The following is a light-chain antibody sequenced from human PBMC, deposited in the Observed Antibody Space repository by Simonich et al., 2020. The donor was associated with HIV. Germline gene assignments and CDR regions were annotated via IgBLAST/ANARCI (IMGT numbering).Light chain of an antibody. Sequence: QSALTQPASVSGSPGQSITISCTGTSSDVGGYNYVSWYPQHPGKAPKLMIYDVSKRPSGVSNRFSGSKSGNTASLTISGLQAEDEADYYCNSYTSSSNWVFGGGTKLTVL. CDR1: SSDVGGYNY. CDR2: DVS. V-gene: IGLV2-14*01. J-gene: IGLJ3*02. CDR3: NSYTSSSNWV.